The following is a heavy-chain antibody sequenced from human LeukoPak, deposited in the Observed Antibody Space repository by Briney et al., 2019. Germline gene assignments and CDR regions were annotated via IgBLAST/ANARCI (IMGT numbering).Heavy chain of an antibody. Sequence: PSETLSETRAVSGYSISSGYYWGWIRQPPGKGLEWIGSIYHSGNTYSNSSLKSRVTLSVDTSKNQLSLKLSSVTAADTAVYYCARILLLGTTRVFDHWGQGTLVTVSS. CDR3: ARILLLGTTRVFDH. V-gene: IGHV4-38-2*01. J-gene: IGHJ4*02. CDR2: IYHSGNT. D-gene: IGHD1-26*01. CDR1: GYSISSGYY.